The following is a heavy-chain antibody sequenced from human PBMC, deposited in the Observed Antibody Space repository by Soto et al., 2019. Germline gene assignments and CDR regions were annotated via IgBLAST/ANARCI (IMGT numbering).Heavy chain of an antibody. D-gene: IGHD4-17*01. CDR2: IIPALGTT. J-gene: IGHJ2*01. V-gene: IGHV1-69*08. CDR1: GGPFSSHT. Sequence: QDQLVQSGAEVKKPGSLVKVSCKAFGGPFSSHTFSWVRQAPGQGLEWMGRIIPALGTTTYAQKFQGRVTITADESVTTVYMELNSLRTEDTAVYYCARPDFGDYWYFDLWGRGTLVTVSS. CDR3: ARPDFGDYWYFDL.